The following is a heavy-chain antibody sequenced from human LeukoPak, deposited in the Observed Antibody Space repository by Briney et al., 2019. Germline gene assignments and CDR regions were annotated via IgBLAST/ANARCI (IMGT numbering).Heavy chain of an antibody. J-gene: IGHJ4*02. CDR1: GGSISGSYW. CDR3: AKYLGGVTDY. V-gene: IGHV4-4*02. CDR2: IYHSGST. Sequence: SETLSLTCGVSGGSISGSYWWSWVRQPPGKGLGWIGEIYHSGSTNYNPSLKSRVTISMDKSKNQFSLKLSSVTAADTAVYYCAKYLGGVTDYWAQGTLVTVSS. D-gene: IGHD3-16*01.